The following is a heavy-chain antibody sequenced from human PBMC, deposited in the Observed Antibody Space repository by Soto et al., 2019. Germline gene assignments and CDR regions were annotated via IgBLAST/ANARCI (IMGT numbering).Heavy chain of an antibody. V-gene: IGHV1-69*13. J-gene: IGHJ6*02. CDR2: IIPIFGTP. CDR3: ARSPGITGTRASQYAMDV. Sequence: SVKVSCKASGDTFNTFAISWVRQAPGQGLQWMGGIIPIFGTPDYAQHFPGRATISADESTNTAYLELSSLRSEDTAVYYCARSPGITGTRASQYAMDVWGQGTTVTVSS. D-gene: IGHD1-20*01. CDR1: GDTFNTFA.